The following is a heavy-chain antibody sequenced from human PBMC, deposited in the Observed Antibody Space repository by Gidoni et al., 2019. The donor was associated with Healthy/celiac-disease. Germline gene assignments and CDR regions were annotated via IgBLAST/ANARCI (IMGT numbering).Heavy chain of an antibody. J-gene: IGHJ4*02. CDR2: IIPIFGTA. V-gene: IGHV1-69*01. CDR3: AREEMATIPKKGFDY. D-gene: IGHD5-12*01. Sequence: GGIIPIFGTANYAQKFQGRVTITADESTSTAYMELSSLRSEDTAVYYCAREEMATIPKKGFDYWGQGTLVTVSS.